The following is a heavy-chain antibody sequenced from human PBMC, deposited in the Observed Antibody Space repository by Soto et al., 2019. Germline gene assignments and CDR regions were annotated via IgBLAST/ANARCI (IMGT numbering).Heavy chain of an antibody. Sequence: GEALKISCEGSGYSFTSYWIGWVRQMPGKGLEWMGIIYPGDSDTRYSPSFQGQVTISADKSISTAYLQWSSLKASDTAMYYCARLMAVAGQYYYYGMDVWGQGTTVTVSS. CDR2: IYPGDSDT. CDR3: ARLMAVAGQYYYYGMDV. CDR1: GYSFTSYW. V-gene: IGHV5-51*01. D-gene: IGHD6-19*01. J-gene: IGHJ6*02.